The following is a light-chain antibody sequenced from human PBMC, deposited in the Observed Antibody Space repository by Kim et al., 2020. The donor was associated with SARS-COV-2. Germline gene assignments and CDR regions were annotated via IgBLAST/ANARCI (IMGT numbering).Light chain of an antibody. CDR2: DAS. CDR1: QDISNY. V-gene: IGKV1-33*01. Sequence: ASVGDRVTITCQASQDISNYLNWYQQKPGKAPKLLIYDASNLETAVPSRFSGSGSGTDFTFTISSLQPEDIATYYCQQYDNLPPLTFGGGTKLEI. J-gene: IGKJ4*01. CDR3: QQYDNLPPLT.